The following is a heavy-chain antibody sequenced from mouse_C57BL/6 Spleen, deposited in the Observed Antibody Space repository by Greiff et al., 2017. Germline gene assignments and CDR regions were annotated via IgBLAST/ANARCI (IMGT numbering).Heavy chain of an antibody. CDR1: GYTFTSYT. CDR2: INPSSGYT. V-gene: IGHV1-4*01. J-gene: IGHJ3*01. Sequence: QVQLQQSGAELARPGASVKMSCKASGYTFTSYTMHWVKQRPGQGLEWIGYINPSSGYTKYNQKFKDKATLTADKSSSTAYMQLRSLTSEDSAVYYCARDWDVGFAYWGTGTLVTVSA. CDR3: ARDWDVGFAY. D-gene: IGHD4-1*01.